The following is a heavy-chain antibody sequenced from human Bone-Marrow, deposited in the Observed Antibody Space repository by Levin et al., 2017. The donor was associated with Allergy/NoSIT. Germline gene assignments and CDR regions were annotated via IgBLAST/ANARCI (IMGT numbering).Heavy chain of an antibody. CDR3: ATGGGPFGARYDFWNPYLY. D-gene: IGHD3-3*01. Sequence: ASVKVSCKASGYLFTDSYIHWLRQAPGQGLEWMGWINPINGATNYVHKLQGRVTMTRDTSISTVYMELNSLRSEDTAIYYCATGGGPFGARYDFWNPYLYWGQGTLVTVSS. J-gene: IGHJ4*02. V-gene: IGHV1-2*07. CDR2: INPINGAT. CDR1: GYLFTDSY.